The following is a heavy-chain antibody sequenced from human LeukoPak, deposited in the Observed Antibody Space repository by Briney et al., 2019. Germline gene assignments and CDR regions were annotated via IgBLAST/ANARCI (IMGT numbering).Heavy chain of an antibody. CDR1: GYTVTSFE. D-gene: IGHD6-19*01. V-gene: IGHV1-2*02. Sequence: ALGKVSCKAPGYTVTSFEINWVRQATGQGLEGMGWINPNSGGTNYAQKFQGRVTMTRDTSISTAYMELSRLRSDDTAVYYCARLIAVAGYYFDFWGQGTLVSVSS. CDR3: ARLIAVAGYYFDF. CDR2: INPNSGGT. J-gene: IGHJ4*02.